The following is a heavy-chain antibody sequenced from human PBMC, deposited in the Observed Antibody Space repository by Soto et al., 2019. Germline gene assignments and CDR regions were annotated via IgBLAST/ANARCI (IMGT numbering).Heavy chain of an antibody. CDR3: ARVGGYSCGGVDY. V-gene: IGHV1-46*04. CDR2: INPSGGST. CDR1: GYTFTSYY. J-gene: IGHJ4*02. D-gene: IGHD5-18*01. Sequence: QVQLVQSGAEVKKPGASVKVSCKASGYTFTSYYMHWVRQAPGQGLEWMGIINPSGGSTTYAQKLQGRVTTTRDTSTSTVYMELRSLRSEDSAVYYCARVGGYSCGGVDYWGQGTLVTVSS.